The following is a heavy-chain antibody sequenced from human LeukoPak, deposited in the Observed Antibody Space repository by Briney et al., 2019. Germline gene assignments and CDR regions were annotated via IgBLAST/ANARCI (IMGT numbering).Heavy chain of an antibody. J-gene: IGHJ4*02. V-gene: IGHV3-21*01. CDR2: ISSSSSI. CDR1: GFTFSTYT. CDR3: ARGGGDIPIDY. D-gene: IGHD2-21*02. Sequence: GGSLRLSCAASGFTFSTYTMNWVRQAPGKGLEWVSSISSSSSIYFADSVKGRFTISRDNARNSLYLQMNSLRAEDTALYYCARGGGDIPIDYWGQGTLVTVSS.